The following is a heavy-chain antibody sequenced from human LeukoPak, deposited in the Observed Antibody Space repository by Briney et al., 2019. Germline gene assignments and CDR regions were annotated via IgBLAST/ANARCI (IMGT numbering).Heavy chain of an antibody. V-gene: IGHV4-34*01. Sequence: PSETLSLTCAVYGGSFSGYYWSWIRQPPGKGLEWIGEINHSGSTNYNPSLKSRVTISVDTSKNQLSLKLSSVTAADTAVYYCASNSGSYYFDYWGQGTLVTVSS. J-gene: IGHJ4*02. CDR2: INHSGST. CDR3: ASNSGSYYFDY. D-gene: IGHD1-26*01. CDR1: GGSFSGYY.